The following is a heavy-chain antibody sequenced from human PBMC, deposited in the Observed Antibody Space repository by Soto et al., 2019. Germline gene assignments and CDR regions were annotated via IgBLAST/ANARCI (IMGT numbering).Heavy chain of an antibody. Sequence: GSLRLSCAASGFIFRSYWMSWVRQAPGKGLEWVANIKPDGSEKNYVDSVKGRFTITRDNAKNSVYLQMNNLGAEDTAVYYCARDPDAKIGGSFDYWGQGSLVTVSS. J-gene: IGHJ4*02. CDR1: GFIFRSYW. D-gene: IGHD1-26*01. CDR2: IKPDGSEK. V-gene: IGHV3-7*03. CDR3: ARDPDAKIGGSFDY.